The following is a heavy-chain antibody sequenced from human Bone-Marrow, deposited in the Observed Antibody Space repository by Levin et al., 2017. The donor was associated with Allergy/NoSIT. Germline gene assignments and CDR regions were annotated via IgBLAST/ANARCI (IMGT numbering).Heavy chain of an antibody. CDR2: IYSGGST. CDR1: GFTVSSNY. V-gene: IGHV3-53*01. CDR3: AREGGHGEPFDY. Sequence: GGSLRLSCAASGFTVSSNYMSWVRQAPGKGLEWVSVIYSGGSTFYADSVKGRFTISRDNSKNILYLQMNSLRADDTAIYYCAREGGHGEPFDYWGQGTLVTVSS. D-gene: IGHD3-16*01. J-gene: IGHJ4*02.